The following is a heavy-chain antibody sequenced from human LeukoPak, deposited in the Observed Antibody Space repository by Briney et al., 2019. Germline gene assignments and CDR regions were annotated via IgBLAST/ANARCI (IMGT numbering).Heavy chain of an antibody. CDR2: IYTSGST. CDR1: GGSISSYY. J-gene: IGHJ5*02. D-gene: IGHD3-3*01. V-gene: IGHV4-4*09. CDR3: AGGKSHSVFWRGNNGSDP. Sequence: SETLSLACTVSGGSISSYYWSWIRQPPGKGLEWIGYIYTSGSTNYNPSLKSRVTISVDTSKNQFSLKLSSVTAADTAVYYCAGGKSHSVFWRGNNGSDPGGQGPLVTVS.